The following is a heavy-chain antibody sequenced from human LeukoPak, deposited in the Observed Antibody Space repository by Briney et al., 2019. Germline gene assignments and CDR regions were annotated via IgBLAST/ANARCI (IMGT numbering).Heavy chain of an antibody. Sequence: SETLSLTCAVYGGSFSGYYWSWIRQPPGKGLDWIGEINHSGSTNYNPSLKSRVTISVDTSKNQFSLKLSSVTAADTAVYYCARERYYYDSNGYPTYFDYWGQGTLVTVSS. CDR2: INHSGST. CDR1: GGSFSGYY. CDR3: ARERYYYDSNGYPTYFDY. V-gene: IGHV4-34*01. J-gene: IGHJ4*02. D-gene: IGHD3-22*01.